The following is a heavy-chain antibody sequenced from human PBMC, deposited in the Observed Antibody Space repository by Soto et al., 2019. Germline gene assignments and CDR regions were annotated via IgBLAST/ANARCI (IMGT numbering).Heavy chain of an antibody. D-gene: IGHD6-13*01. CDR1: GGSINSAGHS. CDR3: ARVSLYDEKYGMDV. Sequence: PSETLSLTCTVSGGSINSAGHSWGWVRQSPGKGLEWIGYSYYSGSTNYNPSLQSRVTISEDTSKNQFSLKLTSVTTADTAVYYCARVSLYDEKYGMDVWGQGTTVTVSS. CDR2: SYYSGST. J-gene: IGHJ6*02. V-gene: IGHV4-61*08.